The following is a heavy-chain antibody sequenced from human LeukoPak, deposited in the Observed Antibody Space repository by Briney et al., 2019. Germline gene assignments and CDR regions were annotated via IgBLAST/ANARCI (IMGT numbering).Heavy chain of an antibody. CDR3: ARSAGAFDI. CDR1: GFTFDDYA. J-gene: IGHJ3*02. CDR2: ISWNSGSI. V-gene: IGHV3-9*03. Sequence: GRSLRLSCAASGFTFDDYAMHWVRQAPGKGLEWVSGISWNSGSIGYADSVKGRFTISRDNAKNSLYLQMNSLRAEDMALYYCARSAGAFDIWDQGTMVTVSS. D-gene: IGHD3-10*01.